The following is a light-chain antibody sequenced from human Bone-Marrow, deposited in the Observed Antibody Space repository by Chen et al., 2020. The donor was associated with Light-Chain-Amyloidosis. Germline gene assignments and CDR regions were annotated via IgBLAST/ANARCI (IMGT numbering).Light chain of an antibody. Sequence: DIVMTQSPDSLAVSLGERATINCKSSQSVLYSSNNKNYLAWYQQKSGQPPKLLIYWASARESGVAGRFSGSEDGTDFTLIIGSLEAEDVEVDYCQEYFRTPHAYGGGSMVEI. CDR2: WAS. CDR3: QEYFRTPHA. V-gene: IGKV4-1*01. CDR1: QSVLYSSNNKNY. J-gene: IGKJ4*01.